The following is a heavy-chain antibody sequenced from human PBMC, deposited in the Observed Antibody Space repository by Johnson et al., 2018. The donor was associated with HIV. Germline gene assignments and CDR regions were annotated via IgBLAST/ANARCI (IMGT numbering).Heavy chain of an antibody. CDR2: IKSDGSEK. V-gene: IGHV3-7*04. D-gene: IGHD2-15*01. CDR1: GFTFSSYW. J-gene: IGHJ3*02. Sequence: VQLVESGGGLVQPGGSLILSCTASGFTFSSYWMNWVRQAPGKGLEWVANIKSDGSEKHFVDSVKSRFTIYRDNAKNSLYMQMSSLRAEDTAMYYCARGGYCSGGRCYSIHAFDIWGQGTMVTVSS. CDR3: ARGGYCSGGRCYSIHAFDI.